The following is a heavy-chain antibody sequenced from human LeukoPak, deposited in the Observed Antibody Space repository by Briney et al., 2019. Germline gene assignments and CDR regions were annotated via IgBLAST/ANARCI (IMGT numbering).Heavy chain of an antibody. D-gene: IGHD3-10*01. CDR3: AKGYYGSGSYGWFDY. CDR2: ISRSGDRT. J-gene: IGHJ4*02. Sequence: GGSLRLSCAASGFTFSSYNMNWVRQAPGKGLEWVSTISRSGDRTYYADSVKGRFTISRDNSKNTLFLQMNSLRAEDTAVYYCAKGYYGSGSYGWFDYWGQGTLVTVSS. V-gene: IGHV3-23*01. CDR1: GFTFSSYN.